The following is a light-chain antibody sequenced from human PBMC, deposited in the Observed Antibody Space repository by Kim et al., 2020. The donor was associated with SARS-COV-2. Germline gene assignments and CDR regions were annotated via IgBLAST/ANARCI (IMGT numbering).Light chain of an antibody. J-gene: IGKJ4*01. CDR1: EGISY. CDR3: QVRSDWPPTLT. Sequence: EVALTQSPATLSSSPGESVTLSCRASEGISYLAWYQQKLGQAPRLLIYDASQRAPGIPVRFSGSGSGRDFSLSISRLEPEDFAIYYCQVRSDWPPTLTFGGGTNVEIK. V-gene: IGKV3-11*02. CDR2: DAS.